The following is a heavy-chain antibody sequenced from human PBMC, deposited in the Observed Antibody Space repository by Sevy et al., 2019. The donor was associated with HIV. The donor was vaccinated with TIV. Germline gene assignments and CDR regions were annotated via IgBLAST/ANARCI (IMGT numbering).Heavy chain of an antibody. V-gene: IGHV5-51*01. Sequence: GESLKISCQGSGYSFTSHWIGWVRQMPGKGLEWMGMIYPEDSETRYSPSFQGQVTLSADKSISTAYLQWSSLKASDTAMYYCVTSRSGYFDSSGYYIYWGQGTLVTVSS. J-gene: IGHJ4*02. CDR1: GYSFTSHW. CDR2: IYPEDSET. CDR3: VTSRSGYFDSSGYYIY. D-gene: IGHD3-22*01.